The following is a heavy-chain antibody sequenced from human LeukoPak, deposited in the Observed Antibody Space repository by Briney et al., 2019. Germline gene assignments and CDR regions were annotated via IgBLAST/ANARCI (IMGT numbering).Heavy chain of an antibody. CDR2: ISGSGSST. CDR1: GFTFSFYA. Sequence: GGSLRLSCAASGFTFSFYAMSWVRQAPGEGLEWVSAISGSGSSTYCADSVKGRFTISRDNSKNTLYLQMNSLRAEDTAVYYCARNFRSGSLDYWGQGTLVTVSS. J-gene: IGHJ4*02. V-gene: IGHV3-23*01. CDR3: ARNFRSGSLDY. D-gene: IGHD3-10*01.